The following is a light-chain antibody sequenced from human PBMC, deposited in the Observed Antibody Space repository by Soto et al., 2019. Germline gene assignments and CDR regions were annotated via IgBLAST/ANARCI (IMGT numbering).Light chain of an antibody. CDR2: GVF. Sequence: EVVLTQSPATLSLSPGERATLSCRASENVRTFVDWYQQKPGQAPRLLIYGVFRRATGIPDRFSGSGSGTDFTLTINRLEPEDFAVYYCQQYTTSFTFGPGTTVDIK. J-gene: IGKJ3*01. V-gene: IGKV3-20*01. CDR1: ENVRTF. CDR3: QQYTTSFT.